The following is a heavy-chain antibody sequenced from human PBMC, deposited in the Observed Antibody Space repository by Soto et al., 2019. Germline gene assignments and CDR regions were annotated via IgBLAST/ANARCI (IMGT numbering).Heavy chain of an antibody. D-gene: IGHD2-8*01. CDR3: ARGDSTDCSNGVCSFFYNHDMDV. J-gene: IGHJ6*01. CDR1: GYSFTDYH. CDR2: INPKSGGT. Sequence: QVQLVQSGAEVKKPGASVKVSCKASGYSFTDYHIHWVRQAPGQGPEWLGRINPKSGGTSTAQKFQGWVTMTTDTSISTASMELTRLTSDDTAIYYCARGDSTDCSNGVCSFFYNHDMDVW. V-gene: IGHV1-2*04.